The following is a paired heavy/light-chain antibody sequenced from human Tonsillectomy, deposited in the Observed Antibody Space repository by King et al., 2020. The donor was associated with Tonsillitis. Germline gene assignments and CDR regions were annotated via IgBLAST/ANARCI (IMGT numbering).Light chain of an antibody. Sequence: EIVMTQSPATLSVSPGERATVSCRASKSVSNNVAWYQQKGGQAPRLLIYGASTRATGIPARFSGSGSGTEFTLTISSLQSEDFAIYYCQQYNNWPPPGTFGQGTKVEIK. CDR1: KSVSNN. CDR3: QQYNNWPPPGT. V-gene: IGKV3-15*01. J-gene: IGKJ1*01. CDR2: GAS.
Heavy chain of an antibody. CDR1: GFTFSSYA. CDR2: ISGSGGST. J-gene: IGHJ4*02. Sequence: EVQLLESGGGLVQPGGSLRLSCAASGFTFSSYAMSWVRQAPGKGLEWVSAISGSGGSTYYADSVKGRFTISRDNSKNTLYLQMNSLRAEDTAVYYCAKWDIVVVPAAMNYWGQGTLVTVSS. D-gene: IGHD2-2*01. V-gene: IGHV3-23*01. CDR3: AKWDIVVVPAAMNY.